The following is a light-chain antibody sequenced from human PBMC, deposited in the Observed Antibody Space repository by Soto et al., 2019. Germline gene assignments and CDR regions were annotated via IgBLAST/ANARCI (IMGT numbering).Light chain of an antibody. V-gene: IGKV3-11*01. CDR1: QSVSRY. CDR3: QQRGNWPPIT. CDR2: DAS. J-gene: IGKJ5*01. Sequence: EIVLIQSPATLSLSPGERATLSCRASQSVSRYLAWYQQKPGQAPRLLIHDASNRAPGIPARFSGSGSGTDFTLTISSLEPEDFAVYYCQQRGNWPPITFGQGTRLEIK.